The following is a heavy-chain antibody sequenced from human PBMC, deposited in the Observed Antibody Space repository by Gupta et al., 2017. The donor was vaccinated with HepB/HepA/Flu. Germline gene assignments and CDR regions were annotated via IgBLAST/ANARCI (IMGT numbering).Heavy chain of an antibody. D-gene: IGHD4-17*01. CDR3: ARARGLLLDY. V-gene: IGHV1-3*01. CDR2: INVNNGDT. J-gene: IGHJ4*02. CDR1: GYTFISYT. Sequence: ASGYTFISYTIHWVRQAPGQRLEWMGLINVNNGDTRYSQTFQGGVTFTRDTSASTAYMELNSLRSEDTAIYYCARARGLLLDYWGQGTLVTVSS.